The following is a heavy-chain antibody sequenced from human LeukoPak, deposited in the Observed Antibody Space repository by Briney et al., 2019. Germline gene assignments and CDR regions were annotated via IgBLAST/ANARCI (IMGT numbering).Heavy chain of an antibody. J-gene: IGHJ6*04. CDR3: ARLAYSSSWHYYGMDV. CDR1: GYSFTSYW. D-gene: IGHD6-13*01. CDR2: IDPSDSYT. V-gene: IGHV5-10-1*01. Sequence: GESLKIPCKGSGYSFTSYWISWVRQMPGKGLEWMGRIDPSDSYTNYSPSFQGHVTISADKSISTAYLQWSSLKASDTAMYYCARLAYSSSWHYYGMDVWGKGTTVTVSS.